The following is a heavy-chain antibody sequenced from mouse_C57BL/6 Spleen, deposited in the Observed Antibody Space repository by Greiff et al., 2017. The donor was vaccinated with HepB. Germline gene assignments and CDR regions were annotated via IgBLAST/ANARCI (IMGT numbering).Heavy chain of an antibody. D-gene: IGHD2-10*02. Sequence: EVQRVESGGGLVQPKGSLKLSCAASGFSFNTYAMNWVRQAPGKGLEWVARIRSKSNNYATYYADSVKDRFTISRDDSESMLYLQMNNLKTEDTAMYYCGRQYGNSLYAMDYWGQGTSVTVSS. J-gene: IGHJ4*01. CDR2: IRSKSNNYAT. V-gene: IGHV10-1*01. CDR1: GFSFNTYA. CDR3: GRQYGNSLYAMDY.